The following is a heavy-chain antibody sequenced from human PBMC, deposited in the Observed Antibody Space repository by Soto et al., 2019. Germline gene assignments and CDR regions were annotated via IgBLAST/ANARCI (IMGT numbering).Heavy chain of an antibody. CDR2: IKHDGSVQ. J-gene: IGHJ4*01. V-gene: IGHV3-7*01. Sequence: TGGSLRLSCEASGFTFSGYWMSWVRQAPGKGLEWVADIKHDGSVQYYVDSVKGRFTISRDNSKNTLFLQMDSLRPDDTAIYYCARDGGFSYGFDYYFDYWGHGTLVTVSS. CDR3: ARDGGFSYGFDYYFDY. D-gene: IGHD3-16*01. CDR1: GFTFSGYW.